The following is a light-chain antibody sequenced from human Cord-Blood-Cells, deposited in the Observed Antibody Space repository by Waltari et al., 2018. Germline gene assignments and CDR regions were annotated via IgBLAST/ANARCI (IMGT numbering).Light chain of an antibody. CDR2: SNN. V-gene: IGLV1-44*01. CDR1: SSNIGSNT. Sequence: QSVLTQPPSASGTPGQRVTISCSGSSSNIGSNTVNWYQQLPGTAPKPIIYSNNPRPSGVPDRFSGSKSGTSASLAISGLQSEDEADYYCAAWDDSLNGWVFGGGTKLTVL. CDR3: AAWDDSLNGWV. J-gene: IGLJ3*02.